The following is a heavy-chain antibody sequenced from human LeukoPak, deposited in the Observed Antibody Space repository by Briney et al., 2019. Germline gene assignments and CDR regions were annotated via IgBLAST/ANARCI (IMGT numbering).Heavy chain of an antibody. CDR3: AKDTGGAAGFDY. V-gene: IGHV3-30*18. CDR1: GFTFSSYG. D-gene: IGHD6-13*01. J-gene: IGHJ4*02. CDR2: ISYDGSNK. Sequence: GGSLRLSCAASGFTFSSYGMHWVRQAPGKGLEWVAVISYDGSNKYYADSVKGRFTISRDNSKNTLYLQMNSLRAEDTAAYYCAKDTGGAAGFDYWGQGTLVTVSS.